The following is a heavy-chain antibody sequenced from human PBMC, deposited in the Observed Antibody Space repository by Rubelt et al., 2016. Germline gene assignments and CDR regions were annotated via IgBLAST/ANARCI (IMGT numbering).Heavy chain of an antibody. Sequence: QVQLQQWGAGLLKPSETLSLTCTVSGYSINNGYYWGWIRQPPGKGLEWIASFFHDGRTKYNPSLKSRVTISKDGSKTQVSLNLSSVTASDTAVYYCARPTGASSASGSFLVWGQGTLVTVSS. J-gene: IGHJ4*02. CDR2: FFHDGRT. V-gene: IGHV4-38-2*02. D-gene: IGHD3-10*01. CDR1: GYSINNGYY. CDR3: ARPTGASSASGSFLV.